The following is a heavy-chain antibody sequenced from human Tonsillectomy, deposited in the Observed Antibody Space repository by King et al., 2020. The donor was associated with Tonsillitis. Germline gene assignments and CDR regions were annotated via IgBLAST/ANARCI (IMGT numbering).Heavy chain of an antibody. D-gene: IGHD5-24*01. CDR1: GFTFSGYG. J-gene: IGHJ4*02. CDR3: ARVRENYFDY. V-gene: IGHV3-33*08. Sequence: VQLVESGGGVVQPGRSLRLSCAASGFTFSGYGMHWVRQAPGKGLEWVAIIWYDGSNKYYEDSGKGRFTISRDNSKYTLYLQMNSLRAEDTAVYYCARVRENYFDYWGQGTLVTVSS. CDR2: IWYDGSNK.